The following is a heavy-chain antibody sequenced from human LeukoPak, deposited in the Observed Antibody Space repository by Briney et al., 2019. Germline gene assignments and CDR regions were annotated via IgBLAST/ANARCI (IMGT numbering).Heavy chain of an antibody. CDR2: ISYDGSNR. CDR3: AKDVGIAVAGTGYFDY. D-gene: IGHD6-19*01. V-gene: IGHV3-30-3*01. Sequence: PGGSLRLSCVASGFTFSSYAMHWVRQAPGKGLGWVAVISYDGSNRNYADSVKGRFTISRDNSKNSLYLQMNSLRTEDTALYYCAKDVGIAVAGTGYFDYWGQGTLVTVSS. J-gene: IGHJ4*02. CDR1: GFTFSSYA.